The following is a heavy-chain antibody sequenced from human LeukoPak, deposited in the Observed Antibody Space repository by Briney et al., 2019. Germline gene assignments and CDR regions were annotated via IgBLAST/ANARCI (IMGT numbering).Heavy chain of an antibody. CDR3: ARASLNYDSSGYYSDLDY. CDR2: ISGSGGST. Sequence: QSGGSLRLSCAASGFTFSSYAMSWVRQAPGKGLEWVSAISGSGGSTYYADSVKGRFTISRDNSKNTLYLQMNSLRAVDMAVYYCARASLNYDSSGYYSDLDYWGQGTLVTVSS. D-gene: IGHD3-22*01. V-gene: IGHV3-23*01. CDR1: GFTFSSYA. J-gene: IGHJ4*02.